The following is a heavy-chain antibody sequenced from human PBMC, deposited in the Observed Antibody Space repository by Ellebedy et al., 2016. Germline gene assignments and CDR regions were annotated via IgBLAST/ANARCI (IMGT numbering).Heavy chain of an antibody. CDR1: GFTFSDHL. J-gene: IGHJ4*02. D-gene: IGHD5-12*01. CDR3: ARDQPGYGGYEI. Sequence: GESLKISCAASGFTFSDHLMDWVRQAPGKGLEWVANIKLDGSDKFYVDSVKGRFTISRDNAKNSLFLQMNSLRVDDTAVYYCARDQPGYGGYEIWGQGTLVTVSS. V-gene: IGHV3-7*01. CDR2: IKLDGSDK.